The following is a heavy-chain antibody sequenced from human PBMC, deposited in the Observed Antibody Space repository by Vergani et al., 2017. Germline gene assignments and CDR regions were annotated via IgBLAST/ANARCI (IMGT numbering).Heavy chain of an antibody. D-gene: IGHD3-16*02. V-gene: IGHV3-23*01. CDR2: ISGSGGST. CDR1: GFTFSSYA. Sequence: EVQLLESGGGLVQPGGSLRLSCAASGFTFSSYAMSWVRQAPGKGLEWVSAISGSGGSTYYADSVKGRFTISRDKSKNTLYMQMNSLRAEDTAVYYCAKDYVWGSYRTSDAFDIWGQGTMVTVSS. J-gene: IGHJ3*02. CDR3: AKDYVWGSYRTSDAFDI.